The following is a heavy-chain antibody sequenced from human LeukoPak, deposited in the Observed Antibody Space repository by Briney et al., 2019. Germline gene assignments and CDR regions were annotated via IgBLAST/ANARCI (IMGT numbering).Heavy chain of an antibody. Sequence: PGGSLRLSCAASGFTFDDHGMSWVRQAPGKGLEWVANMRGDGSRLYYMDSVKGRFTISRDNAKNSLYLQMSDLRAEDTSVYYCARDYNYCSSGRCYDAFDIWGQGTMVTVSS. CDR1: GFTFDDHG. V-gene: IGHV3-7*01. D-gene: IGHD2-2*01. CDR3: ARDYNYCSSGRCYDAFDI. J-gene: IGHJ3*02. CDR2: MRGDGSRL.